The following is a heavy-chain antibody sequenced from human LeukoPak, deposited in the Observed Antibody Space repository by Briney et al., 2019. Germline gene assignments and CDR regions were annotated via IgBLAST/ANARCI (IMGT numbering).Heavy chain of an antibody. Sequence: PSETLSLTCTVSGGSISSYYWSWIRQPPGKGLEWIGSVYYSGSTYYNPSLKSRVSISVDTSKNQFSLRLSAVTAADTAVYFCTRLPTDLLTFDYWGQGTLVTVSS. CDR2: VYYSGST. V-gene: IGHV4-59*05. CDR1: GGSISSYY. CDR3: TRLPTDLLTFDY. D-gene: IGHD1-26*01. J-gene: IGHJ4*02.